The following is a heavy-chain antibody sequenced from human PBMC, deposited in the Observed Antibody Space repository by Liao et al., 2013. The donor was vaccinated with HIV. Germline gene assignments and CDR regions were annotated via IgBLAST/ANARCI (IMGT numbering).Heavy chain of an antibody. CDR2: IYYSGST. J-gene: IGHJ4*02. CDR3: ARDGYYYGSGKGFDY. V-gene: IGHV4-30-4*08. CDR1: GGSISTGDYF. Sequence: QVQLQESGPGLVKPSQTLSLTCTVSGGSISTGDYFWSWIRQPPGKGLEWIGYIYYSGSTYYNPSLKSRVTISVDTSKNQFSLKLSSVTAADTAVYYCARDGYYYGSGKGFDYWGQGTLVTVSS. D-gene: IGHD3-10*01.